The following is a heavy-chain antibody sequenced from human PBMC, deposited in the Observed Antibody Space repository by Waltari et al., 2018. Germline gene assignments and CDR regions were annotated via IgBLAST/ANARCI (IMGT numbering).Heavy chain of an antibody. J-gene: IGHJ6*02. CDR3: ASHRPGGLGMDV. CDR2: IKSDGGGT. CDR1: GPTFRSYW. V-gene: IGHV3-74*01. Sequence: EMQLVESGGGLVQPGGSLRLSCAASGPTFRSYWMHWVRQAPGKGLVWVSRIKSDGGGTTYTDSVRGRFTTSRDNAKNTLFLQMNSLRGEYTAVYYCASHRPGGLGMDVWGQGTTVIVSS. D-gene: IGHD2-15*01.